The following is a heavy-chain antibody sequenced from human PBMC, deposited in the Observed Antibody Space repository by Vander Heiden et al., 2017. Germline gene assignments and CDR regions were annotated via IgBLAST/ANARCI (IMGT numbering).Heavy chain of an antibody. V-gene: IGHV5-51*01. J-gene: IGHJ6*02. CDR3: AKYINYGFYYGLDV. CDR1: GYSFTSYW. D-gene: IGHD4-17*01. Sequence: EVQLVQSGAEVNKPGESLKFSFKGTGYSFTSYWIGWVREMPGKGLEWVGVIFPYDSDARYSPSFQGQVTMSVDKSSSTAYLQWSSLRASDTAIYYCAKYINYGFYYGLDVWGQGTTVTVSS. CDR2: IFPYDSDA.